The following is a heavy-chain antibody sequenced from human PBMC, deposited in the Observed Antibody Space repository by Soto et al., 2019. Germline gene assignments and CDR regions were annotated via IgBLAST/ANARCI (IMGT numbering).Heavy chain of an antibody. J-gene: IGHJ6*02. D-gene: IGHD3-22*01. CDR3: ARVIPDSRALRRAPYGMDV. V-gene: IGHV1-69*12. CDR2: IIPIFGTA. Sequence: QVQLVQSGAEVKKPGSSVKVSCKASGGTFSSYAISWVRQAPGQGLEWMGGIIPIFGTANYAQKFQGRVTTIAYASTSTAYMAMIGLRSEDTAVYHCARVIPDSRALRRAPYGMDVWGQGTTVTVSS. CDR1: GGTFSSYA.